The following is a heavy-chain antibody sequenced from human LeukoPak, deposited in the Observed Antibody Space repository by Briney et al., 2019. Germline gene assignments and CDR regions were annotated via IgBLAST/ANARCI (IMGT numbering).Heavy chain of an antibody. Sequence: SETLSLTCTVSGGSISSGDYYWSWIRQPPGKGLEWIGYIYYSGSTYYNPSLKSRVTISVDTSKNQFSLKLSSVTAADTAVYYCARRGVWGSYRYFDYWGQGTLVTVSS. CDR1: GGSISSGDYY. V-gene: IGHV4-30-4*02. CDR2: IYYSGST. CDR3: ARRGVWGSYRYFDY. D-gene: IGHD3-16*02. J-gene: IGHJ4*02.